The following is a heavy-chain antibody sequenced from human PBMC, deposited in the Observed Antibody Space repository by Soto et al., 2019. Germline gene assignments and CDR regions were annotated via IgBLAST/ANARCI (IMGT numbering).Heavy chain of an antibody. CDR3: ARDLNPRQEMLYALLGY. D-gene: IGHD2-8*01. V-gene: IGHV3-48*01. CDR1: GYTFSSYS. Sequence: EVQLVESGGGLVQPGGSLRLSCAASGYTFSSYSMNWVRQAPGKGLEWVSYISGSSSMIYYADSVKGRFTISRDNGKNSLYLQMNSLRAEDTAVYYCARDLNPRQEMLYALLGYWGQGTLVTVSS. J-gene: IGHJ4*02. CDR2: ISGSSSMI.